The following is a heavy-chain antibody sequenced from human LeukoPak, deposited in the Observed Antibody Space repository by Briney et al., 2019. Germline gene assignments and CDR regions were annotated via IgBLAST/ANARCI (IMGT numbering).Heavy chain of an antibody. D-gene: IGHD3-10*01. CDR3: ARVSGTYYKGHFDY. V-gene: IGHV3-21*01. CDR1: GFTFSSYS. CDR2: ISGSGTEI. J-gene: IGHJ4*02. Sequence: SGGSLRLSCAASGFTFSSYSMNWVRQAPGKGLEWVSYISGSGTEIYYADSVNGRFTISRDNAKNALYLQMNSLSAEDTAVYYCARVSGTYYKGHFDYWGQGTLVTVSS.